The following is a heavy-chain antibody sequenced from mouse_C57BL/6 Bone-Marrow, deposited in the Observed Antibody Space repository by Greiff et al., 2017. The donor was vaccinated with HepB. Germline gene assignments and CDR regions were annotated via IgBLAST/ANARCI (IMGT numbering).Heavy chain of an antibody. CDR2: IDPENGDT. Sequence: VHVKQSGAELVRPGASVKLSCTASGFNIKDDYMHWVKQRPEQGLEWIGWIDPENGDTEYASKFQGKATITADTSSNTAYLQLSSLTSEDTAVYYCTTVVATDAMDYWGQVTSVTVAS. CDR3: TTVVATDAMDY. CDR1: GFNIKDDY. J-gene: IGHJ4*01. D-gene: IGHD1-1*01. V-gene: IGHV14-4*01.